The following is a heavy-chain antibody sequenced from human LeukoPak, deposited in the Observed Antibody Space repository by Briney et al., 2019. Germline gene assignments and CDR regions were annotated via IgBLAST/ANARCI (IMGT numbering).Heavy chain of an antibody. CDR3: ARDRWELLSNSYHYCGLDV. D-gene: IGHD2-15*01. CDR2: IKQDGSEK. V-gene: IGHV3-7*01. CDR1: GFTFSNYW. Sequence: GGSLRPSCAASGFTFSNYWMSWVRQAPGKGLEWVANIKQDGSEKCYEDSVKGRFTISRDNAKNSLYLQMNSLRAEDTAVYYCARDRWELLSNSYHYCGLDVWGQGTTVTVSS. J-gene: IGHJ6*02.